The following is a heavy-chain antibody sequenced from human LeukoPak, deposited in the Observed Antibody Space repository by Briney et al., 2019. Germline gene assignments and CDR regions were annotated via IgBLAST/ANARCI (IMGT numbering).Heavy chain of an antibody. CDR3: ARLSQTPDYYSSGGYYYLGY. CDR2: MNPNTGRT. Sequence: ASVKVSCKASRYTFSSYDINWVREAAGQGLEWMGWMNPNTGRTGFAQKFQGRLTMTRDTSISTAYMELSSLRSEDTAVYYCARLSQTPDYYSSGGYYYLGYWGQGTPVTVSS. V-gene: IGHV1-8*01. J-gene: IGHJ4*02. CDR1: RYTFSSYD. D-gene: IGHD3-22*01.